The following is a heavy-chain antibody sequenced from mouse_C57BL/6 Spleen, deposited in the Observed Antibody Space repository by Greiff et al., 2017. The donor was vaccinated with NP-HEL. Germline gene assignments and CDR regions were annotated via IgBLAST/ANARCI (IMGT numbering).Heavy chain of an antibody. D-gene: IGHD2-1*01. CDR2: ISSGSSTI. Sequence: VQLKESGGGLVKPGGSLKLSCAASGFTFSDYGMHWVRQAPEKGLEWVAYISSGSSTIYYADTVKGRFTISRDNAKNTLFLQMTSLRSEDTAMYYCARSGNYGDMDYWGQGTSVTVSS. V-gene: IGHV5-17*01. CDR1: GFTFSDYG. J-gene: IGHJ4*01. CDR3: ARSGNYGDMDY.